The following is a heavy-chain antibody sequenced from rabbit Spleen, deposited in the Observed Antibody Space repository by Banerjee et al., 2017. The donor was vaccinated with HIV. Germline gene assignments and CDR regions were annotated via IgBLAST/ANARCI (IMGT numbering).Heavy chain of an antibody. CDR2: IYAGSSRT. Sequence: SLEESGGALVKPGASLTLTCIASGVSFRVSSYICWVRQAPGKGLEWIACIYAGSSRTYYASWAKGRFTMSKASSTTVTLQMTSLTVADTATYFCARNYVNAFDPWGQGTLVTVS. D-gene: IGHD1-1*01. J-gene: IGHJ2*01. V-gene: IGHV1S40*01. CDR3: ARNYVNAFDP. CDR1: GVSFRVSSY.